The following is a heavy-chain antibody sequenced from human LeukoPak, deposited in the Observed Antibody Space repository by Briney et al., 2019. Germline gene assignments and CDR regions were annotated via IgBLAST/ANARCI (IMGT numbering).Heavy chain of an antibody. CDR3: VEVGFGDAFDI. CDR1: GYTFTSYD. CDR2: MNPNSGNT. Sequence: GASVKVSCKASGYTFTSYDINWVRQATGQGLEWMGWMNPNSGNTGYAQKFQGRVTMTRNTSISTAYMELGSLRSEDTAVYYCVEVGFGDAFDIWGQGTMVTVSS. V-gene: IGHV1-8*01. J-gene: IGHJ3*02. D-gene: IGHD3-16*01.